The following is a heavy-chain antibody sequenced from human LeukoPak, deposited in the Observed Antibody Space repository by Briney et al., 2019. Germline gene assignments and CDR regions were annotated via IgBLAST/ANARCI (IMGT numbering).Heavy chain of an antibody. CDR3: ARGIPNGGSEVDYFDF. Sequence: PSETLSLTCTVPGGSISSYYWSWIRQPAGKGLEWIGRIYTSGSINYNPSLQSRVTISVDKSKNQFSLKLSSVTAADTAVYYCARGIPNGGSEVDYFDFWGQGTLVTVSS. D-gene: IGHD7-27*01. CDR1: GGSISSYY. V-gene: IGHV4-4*07. J-gene: IGHJ4*02. CDR2: IYTSGSI.